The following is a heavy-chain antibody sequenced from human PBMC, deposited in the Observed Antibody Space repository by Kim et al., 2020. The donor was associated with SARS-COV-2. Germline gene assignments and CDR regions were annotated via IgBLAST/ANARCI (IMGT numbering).Heavy chain of an antibody. CDR3: TREGPSSSYPGYSDL. CDR2: IFGSETT. CDR1: GGPISNYY. Sequence: SETLSLTCSVSGGPISNYYWSWIRQPAGKGLEWIGRIFGSETTYYNPSLKTRVTMSGDTSKNQFSLKLTSVTDADTAVYYCTREGPSSSYPGYSDLWGRGTLVRVSP. J-gene: IGHJ2*01. D-gene: IGHD6-6*01. V-gene: IGHV4-4*07.